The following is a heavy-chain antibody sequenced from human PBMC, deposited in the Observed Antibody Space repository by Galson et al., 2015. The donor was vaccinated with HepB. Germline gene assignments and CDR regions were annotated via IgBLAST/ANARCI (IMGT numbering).Heavy chain of an antibody. V-gene: IGHV3-30-3*01. D-gene: IGHD3-22*01. J-gene: IGHJ5*02. Sequence: SLRLSCAASGFTFSSYAMHWVRQAPGKGLEWVAVISYDGSNKYYADSVKGRFTISRDNSKNTLYLQMNSLRAEGTAVYYCARGGPYYYDSSGYSKNWFDPWGQGTLVTVSS. CDR2: ISYDGSNK. CDR3: ARGGPYYYDSSGYSKNWFDP. CDR1: GFTFSSYA.